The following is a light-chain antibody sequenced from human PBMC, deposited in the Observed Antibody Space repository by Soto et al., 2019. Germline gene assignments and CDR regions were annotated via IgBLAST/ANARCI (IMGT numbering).Light chain of an antibody. CDR3: CSYADGSSYV. J-gene: IGLJ1*01. CDR1: SSDVGSYNL. CDR2: EGG. Sequence: QSALTQPASVSGSPGQSITISCTGTSSDVGSYNLVSWYQQHPGKAPNLMISEGGQRPSGASDRLSGSKSGNTAALTISVLQAEDETDYYCCSYADGSSYVFGTGTKLTV. V-gene: IGLV2-23*01.